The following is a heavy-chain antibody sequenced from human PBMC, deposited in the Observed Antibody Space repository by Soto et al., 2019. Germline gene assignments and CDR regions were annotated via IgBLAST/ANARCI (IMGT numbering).Heavy chain of an antibody. D-gene: IGHD2-8*01. CDR3: ARVRYCTNGVCYTPVLDY. J-gene: IGHJ4*02. CDR2: IWYDGSNK. CDR1: GFTFSSYG. Sequence: ESGGGVVQPGRSLRLSCAASGFTFSSYGMHWVRQAPGKGLEWVAVIWYDGSNKYYADSVKGRFTISRDNSKNTLYLQMNSLRAEDTAVYYCARVRYCTNGVCYTPVLDYWGQGTLVTVSS. V-gene: IGHV3-33*01.